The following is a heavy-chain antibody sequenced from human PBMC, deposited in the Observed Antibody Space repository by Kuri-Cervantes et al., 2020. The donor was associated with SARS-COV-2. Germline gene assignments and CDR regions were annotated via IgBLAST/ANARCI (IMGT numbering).Heavy chain of an antibody. V-gene: IGHV4-61*02. D-gene: IGHD1-1*01. CDR1: GGSISSGSYY. J-gene: IGHJ3*02. CDR2: IYTSGST. Sequence: SCTVSGGSISSGSYYWSWIRQPAGKGLEWIGRIYTSGSTNYNPSLKSRVTISVDTSKNQFSLRLSSVTAADTAVYYCAGPHGRSRWNDAFDIWGQGTMVTVSS. CDR3: AGPHGRSRWNDAFDI.